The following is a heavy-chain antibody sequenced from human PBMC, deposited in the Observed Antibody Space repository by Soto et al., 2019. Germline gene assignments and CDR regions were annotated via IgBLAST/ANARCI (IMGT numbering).Heavy chain of an antibody. CDR2: TNAGNGNT. CDR1: GYTFTSYA. J-gene: IGHJ6*03. V-gene: IGHV1-3*01. D-gene: IGHD1-7*01. CDR3: ARRNYAYYYYMDV. Sequence: ASVKVSCKASGYTFTSYAMHWVRQAPGQRLEWMGWTNAGNGNTKYSQKFQGRVTITRDTSASTAYMELSSLRSEDTAVYYCARRNYAYYYYMDVWGKGTTVTVSS.